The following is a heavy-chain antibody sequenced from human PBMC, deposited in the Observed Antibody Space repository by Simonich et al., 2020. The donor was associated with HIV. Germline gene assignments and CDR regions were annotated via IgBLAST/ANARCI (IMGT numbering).Heavy chain of an antibody. J-gene: IGHJ5*02. CDR1: GFTFSSYD. D-gene: IGHD6-19*01. CDR3: ARGWYGQGNWFDP. V-gene: IGHV3-13*01. Sequence: EVQLVESGGGLVQPGGSLRLSCAASGFTFSSYDMHWVRQATGKGLEWVSAIGTAGDTYYPGSVKGRFTISRENAKNSLYLQMNSLRAGDTAVYYCARGWYGQGNWFDPWGQGTLVTVSS. CDR2: IGTAGDT.